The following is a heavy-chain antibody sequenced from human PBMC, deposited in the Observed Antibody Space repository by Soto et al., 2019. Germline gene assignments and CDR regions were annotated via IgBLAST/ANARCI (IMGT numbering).Heavy chain of an antibody. CDR2: ILVGGST. Sequence: GGSLRLSCAVSGFICSSYDMSWVRQAPGKGLEWVSTILVGGSTHYEDSVKGRSTISRDTSKNTVYLQMNSLTAGDTAFYYCAKATATSGGAFEIYGQGTMVTVSS. CDR1: GFICSSYD. D-gene: IGHD1-1*01. CDR3: AKATATSGGAFEI. V-gene: IGHV3-23*01. J-gene: IGHJ3*02.